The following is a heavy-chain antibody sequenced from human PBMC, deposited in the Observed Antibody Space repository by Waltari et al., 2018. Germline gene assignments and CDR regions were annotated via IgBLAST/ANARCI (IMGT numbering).Heavy chain of an antibody. D-gene: IGHD5-12*01. V-gene: IGHV3-7*01. CDR1: GFTFSSYW. Sequence: EVQLVESGGGLVQPGGSLRLSCAASGFTFSSYWMSWVRQAPGKGMEWVANIKQDGSEKYYVDSVKGRFTISRDNAKNSLYLQMNSLRAEDTAVYYCARDGYNLVWDYWGQGTLVTVSS. J-gene: IGHJ4*02. CDR2: IKQDGSEK. CDR3: ARDGYNLVWDY.